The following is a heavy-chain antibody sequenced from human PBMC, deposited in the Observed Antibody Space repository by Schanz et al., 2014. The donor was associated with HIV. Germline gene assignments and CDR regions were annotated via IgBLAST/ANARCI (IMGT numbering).Heavy chain of an antibody. J-gene: IGHJ6*02. CDR3: AKQHDSYDNSGYPSTVEYYGMDV. CDR1: GFTFDDYT. V-gene: IGHV3-43*01. D-gene: IGHD3-22*01. CDR2: ITWDGGST. Sequence: EVQLVESGGVVVQPGGSLRISCAASGFTFDDYTMHWVRQAPGKGLEWVSLITWDGGSTYYADSVKGRFTISRDNSKNSLYLQMNSLRTEDTALYYCAKQHDSYDNSGYPSTVEYYGMDVWGQGTTVTVSS.